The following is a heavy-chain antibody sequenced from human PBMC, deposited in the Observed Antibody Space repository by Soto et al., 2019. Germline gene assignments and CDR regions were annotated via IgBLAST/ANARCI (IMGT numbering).Heavy chain of an antibody. CDR1: GFTFSSYW. CDR3: ARDGYDILTGYYDSNFDY. J-gene: IGHJ4*02. CDR2: INSDGSST. D-gene: IGHD3-9*01. Sequence: EVQLVESGGGLVQPGGSLRLSCAAPGFTFSSYWMHWVRQAPGKGLVWVSRINSDGSSTSYADSVKGRFTISRDNAKNTLYLQMNSLRAEDTAVYYCARDGYDILTGYYDSNFDYWGQGTLVTVSS. V-gene: IGHV3-74*01.